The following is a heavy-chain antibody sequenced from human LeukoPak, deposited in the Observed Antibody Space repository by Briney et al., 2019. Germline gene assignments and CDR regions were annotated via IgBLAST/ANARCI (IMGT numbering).Heavy chain of an antibody. CDR3: ARTINWNSNTGFDP. CDR2: IFPGDSDT. V-gene: IGHV5-51*01. D-gene: IGHD1-7*01. CDR1: GYSLTNYW. Sequence: GESLKISCKGSGYSLTNYWIAWVRQMPGKGLEWMGIIFPGDSDTRYSPSFQGQVTISADKSINTAYLQWSSLKASDTAMYYCARTINWNSNTGFDPWGQGTLVTVSS. J-gene: IGHJ5*02.